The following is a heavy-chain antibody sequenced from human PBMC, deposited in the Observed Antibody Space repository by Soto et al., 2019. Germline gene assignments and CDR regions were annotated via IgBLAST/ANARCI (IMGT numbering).Heavy chain of an antibody. D-gene: IGHD3-3*01. Sequence: SETLSLTCTVSGGSISSGGYYWSWIRQHPGKGLEWIGYIYYSGSTYYNPSLKSRVTISVDTSKNQFSLKLSSVTAADTAVYYCARDNPTVLRFLEWSLTGTYYYYIDVWAKGNTVTVSS. CDR1: GGSISSGGYY. V-gene: IGHV4-31*03. CDR2: IYYSGST. CDR3: ARDNPTVLRFLEWSLTGTYYYYIDV. J-gene: IGHJ6*03.